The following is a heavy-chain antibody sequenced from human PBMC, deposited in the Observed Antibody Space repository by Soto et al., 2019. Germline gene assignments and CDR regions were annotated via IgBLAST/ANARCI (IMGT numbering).Heavy chain of an antibody. J-gene: IGHJ4*02. Sequence: GGSLRVSCAASGFTFSSYAMNWVRQAPWKGLEWVSAISGSGGSTYYADSVKGRFTISRDNSKNTLYLQMNSLRAEDTAVYYCAKEGGYCSSTSCYGRVYYWGQGTLVTVSS. CDR1: GFTFSSYA. V-gene: IGHV3-23*01. D-gene: IGHD2-2*03. CDR3: AKEGGYCSSTSCYGRVYY. CDR2: ISGSGGST.